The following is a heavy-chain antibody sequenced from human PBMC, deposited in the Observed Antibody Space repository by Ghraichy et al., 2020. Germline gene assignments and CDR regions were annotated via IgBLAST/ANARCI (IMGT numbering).Heavy chain of an antibody. V-gene: IGHV4-39*06. CDR2: VYYSGST. D-gene: IGHD3-16*01. CDR3: ARDRTLRSGAFDI. Sequence: SQTLSLTCTVSGDSITSRNYYWAWIRQPPGKGLEWIGSVYYSGSTFYTQSLKSRVTISLDSSKSQFPLKLNSVTAADTAVYYCARDRTLRSGAFDIWGQGTMVTVSS. CDR1: GDSITSRNYY. J-gene: IGHJ3*02.